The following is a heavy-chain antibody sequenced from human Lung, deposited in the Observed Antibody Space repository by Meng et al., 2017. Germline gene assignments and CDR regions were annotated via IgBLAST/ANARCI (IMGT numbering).Heavy chain of an antibody. CDR2: INHSGST. CDR1: GGSFSDYY. V-gene: IGHV4-34*01. Sequence: QVPLKQWGAGLLKPSGTLSLTCVVSGGSFSDYYWSWIRQPPGKGLEWIGEINHSGSTNYNPSLESRATISVDTSQNNLSLKLSSVTAADSAVYYCARGPTTMAHDFDYWGQGTLVTVSS. D-gene: IGHD4-11*01. J-gene: IGHJ4*02. CDR3: ARGPTTMAHDFDY.